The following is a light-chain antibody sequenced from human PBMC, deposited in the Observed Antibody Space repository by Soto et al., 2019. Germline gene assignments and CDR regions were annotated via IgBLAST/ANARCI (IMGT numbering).Light chain of an antibody. V-gene: IGKV2-28*01. CDR1: QSMLHSNGYNY. CDR2: LGS. CDR3: VQGLQAPLT. Sequence: DGVMNQSPLSLAATPGEPTSISCRSIQSMLHSNGYNYVDWDLQNPKQSPRLRMYLGSNRASGVPDRFSGSGSGTDFTLNISRGEAGEVGVYYWVQGLQAPLTFGGGTKVEIK. J-gene: IGKJ4*01.